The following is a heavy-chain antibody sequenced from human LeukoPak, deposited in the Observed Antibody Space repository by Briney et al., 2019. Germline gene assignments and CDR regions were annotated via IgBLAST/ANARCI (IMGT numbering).Heavy chain of an antibody. D-gene: IGHD3-16*01. Sequence: GGSLRLSCAASGFTFSDYEMNWVRQAPGKGREWVSYISSSGATIHYADSVKGRFTISRDNAKNSLYLQMDSLRAEDTAVYYCARDGGRTASGFRPHWFDCWGQGTLGTVSS. CDR1: GFTFSDYE. V-gene: IGHV3-48*03. J-gene: IGHJ4*02. CDR3: ARDGGRTASGFRPHWFDC. CDR2: ISSSGATI.